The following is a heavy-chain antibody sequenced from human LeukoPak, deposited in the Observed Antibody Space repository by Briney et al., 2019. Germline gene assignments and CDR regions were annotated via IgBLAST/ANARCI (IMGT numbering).Heavy chain of an antibody. V-gene: IGHV3-21*04. D-gene: IGHD3-9*01. J-gene: IGHJ4*02. CDR3: AKVKSPDYDILIGYDF. Sequence: GGSLRLSCAASGFTFSSYSMNWVRQAPGRGLEWVSSISSSSSYIYYADSVKGRFTISRDNAKNSLYLQMNSLRAEDTAVYFCAKVKSPDYDILIGYDFWGQGTQVTVSS. CDR2: ISSSSSYI. CDR1: GFTFSSYS.